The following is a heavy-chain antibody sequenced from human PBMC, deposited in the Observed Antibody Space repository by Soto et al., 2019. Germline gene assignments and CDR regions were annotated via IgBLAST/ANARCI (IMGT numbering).Heavy chain of an antibody. V-gene: IGHV4-34*01. CDR1: GGSFSGYY. Sequence: SETLSPTCAVYGGSFSGYYWSWIRQPPGKGLEWIGEINHSGSTNYNPSLKSRVTISVDTSKNQFSLKLSSVTAADTAVYDCARFWSGYYSRWVDPWGQGPLVT. CDR3: ARFWSGYYSRWVDP. D-gene: IGHD3-3*01. CDR2: INHSGST. J-gene: IGHJ5*02.